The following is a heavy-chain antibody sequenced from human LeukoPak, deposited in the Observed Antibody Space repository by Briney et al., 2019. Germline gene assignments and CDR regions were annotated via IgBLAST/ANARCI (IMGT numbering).Heavy chain of an antibody. Sequence: GGSLRLSCAASGFTFSGSAMHWVRQASGEGLEWVGRIRSKANSYATAYAASVKGRFTISRDDSKNTAYLQMNSLKTEDTAVYYCTRLGIGIAAADWGQGTLVTVSS. CDR1: GFTFSGSA. V-gene: IGHV3-73*01. J-gene: IGHJ4*02. D-gene: IGHD6-13*01. CDR2: IRSKANSYAT. CDR3: TRLGIGIAAAD.